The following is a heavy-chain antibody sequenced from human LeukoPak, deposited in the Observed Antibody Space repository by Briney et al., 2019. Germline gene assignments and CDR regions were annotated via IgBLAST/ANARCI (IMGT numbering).Heavy chain of an antibody. V-gene: IGHV4-4*07. J-gene: IGHJ5*02. CDR3: ARDHYYGSGSFNNWFDP. D-gene: IGHD3-10*01. Sequence: PSETLSLTCTVSGGSISSYYWSWIRQPAGKGLEWIGRIYTSGSTNYNPSLKSRVTMSVDTSKNQFSLKLSSVTAPDTAVYYCARDHYYGSGSFNNWFDPWGQGTLVTVSS. CDR1: GGSISSYY. CDR2: IYTSGST.